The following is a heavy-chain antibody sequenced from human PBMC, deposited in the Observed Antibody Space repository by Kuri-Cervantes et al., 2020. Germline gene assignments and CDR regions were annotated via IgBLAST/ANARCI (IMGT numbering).Heavy chain of an antibody. Sequence: GESLKISCAASGFTFSTYSMNWVRQAPGKGLELVAYISGGGTTYYHADSVKGRFSISRDNAKNLLYLQMNSLRVEDTAVYYCARGLGTYYYDTRGPLWGQGALVTVSS. CDR1: GFTFSTYS. J-gene: IGHJ4*02. V-gene: IGHV3-48*01. D-gene: IGHD3-22*01. CDR2: ISGGGTTY. CDR3: ARGLGTYYYDTRGPL.